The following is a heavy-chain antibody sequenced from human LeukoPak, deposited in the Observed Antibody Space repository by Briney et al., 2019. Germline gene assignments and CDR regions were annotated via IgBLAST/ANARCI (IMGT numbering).Heavy chain of an antibody. V-gene: IGHV4-59*08. CDR3: ARLRDYGSGTYYNDY. J-gene: IGHJ4*02. CDR2: VYYSGST. Sequence: SETLSLTCTVSGGSMSNYYWTWMRQPPGKGLEWVGYVYYSGSTNYNPSPKSRVTISVDTSKNQFSLKLSSVTAADTAVYYCARLRDYGSGTYYNDYWGQGTLVTVSS. CDR1: GGSMSNYY. D-gene: IGHD3-10*01.